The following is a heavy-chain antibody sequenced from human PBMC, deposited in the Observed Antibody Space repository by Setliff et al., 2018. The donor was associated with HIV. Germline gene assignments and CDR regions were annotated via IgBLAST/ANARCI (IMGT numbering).Heavy chain of an antibody. D-gene: IGHD3-3*01. J-gene: IGHJ4*02. CDR3: ARGVNFDY. CDR1: GGSFSGYY. Sequence: SETLSLTCSVSGGSFSGYYWSWIRQPPGKGLEWIGDIYIYNSGSTNYNPSLTSRVTISADTSRNQFSLKLTSVTAADTAIYYCARGVNFDYWGQGTQVTVSS. V-gene: IGHV4-59*01. CDR2: IYIYNSGST.